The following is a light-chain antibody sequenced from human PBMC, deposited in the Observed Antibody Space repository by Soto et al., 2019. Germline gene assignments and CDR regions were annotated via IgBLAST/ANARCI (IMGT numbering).Light chain of an antibody. CDR2: DNT. Sequence: QSVLTQPPSVSGAPGQRVTISCTGSSSNLGTGYDVQWYQQLPKTAPKLLIYDNTNRPSGVPDRFSGSKSGTSASLAITGLQAEDESDYYCQPYDGSLIAYVFGTGTKVAVL. V-gene: IGLV1-40*01. CDR3: QPYDGSLIAYV. J-gene: IGLJ1*01. CDR1: SSNLGTGYD.